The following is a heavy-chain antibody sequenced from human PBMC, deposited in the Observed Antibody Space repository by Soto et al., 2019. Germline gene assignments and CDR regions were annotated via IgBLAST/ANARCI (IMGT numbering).Heavy chain of an antibody. CDR1: GFTFSNAW. Sequence: GGSLRLSCAASGFTFSNAWMSWVRQAPGKGLEWVGRIKSKTDGGTTDYAAPVKGRFTISRDDSKNTLDLQMHGLRAEDMAVYYCARSVRSGSFPYYYYAMDVWGQGTTVTVSS. V-gene: IGHV3-15*05. CDR2: IKSKTDGGTT. D-gene: IGHD3-10*01. J-gene: IGHJ6*02. CDR3: ARSVRSGSFPYYYYAMDV.